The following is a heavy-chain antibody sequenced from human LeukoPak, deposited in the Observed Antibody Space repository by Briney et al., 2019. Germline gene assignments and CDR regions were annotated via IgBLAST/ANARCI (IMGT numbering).Heavy chain of an antibody. Sequence: GGSLRLSCAASGFTFDDYAMHWVRQAPGKGLEWVSLISWDGGSTYYADSVKGRFTISRDNSKNSLYLQMNSRRAEDTALYYWAKDIGGGDSSGWYYFDYWGQGTLVTVSS. J-gene: IGHJ4*02. V-gene: IGHV3-43D*03. CDR2: ISWDGGST. D-gene: IGHD6-19*01. CDR3: AKDIGGGDSSGWYYFDY. CDR1: GFTFDDYA.